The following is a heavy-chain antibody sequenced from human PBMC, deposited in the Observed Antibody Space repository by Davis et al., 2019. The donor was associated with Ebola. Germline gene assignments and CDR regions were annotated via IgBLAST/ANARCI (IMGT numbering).Heavy chain of an antibody. Sequence: GESLKISCAASGFTFSSYAMHWVRQAPGKGLEWVAVISYDGSNKYYADSVKGRFTISRDNSKNTLYLQMNSLRAEDTAVYYCARDPSPEVYFDYWGQGTLVTVSS. CDR3: ARDPSPEVYFDY. CDR2: ISYDGSNK. J-gene: IGHJ4*02. V-gene: IGHV3-30-3*01. CDR1: GFTFSSYA.